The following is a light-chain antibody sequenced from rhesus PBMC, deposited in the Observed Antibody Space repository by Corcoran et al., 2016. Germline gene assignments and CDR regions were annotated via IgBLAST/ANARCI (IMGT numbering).Light chain of an antibody. CDR3: QVWDTSRYQYI. J-gene: IGLJ1*01. CDR1: NIGNNN. Sequence: SYDLTQPPSVSVSPGQTARSTWGGDNIGNNNVHWYQQKPPQAPLLVIYFADERPSGIPERFSGSKSATTATLTISGVEAGDEADYFCQVWDTSRYQYIFGGGTRLTVL. V-gene: IGLV3-44*01. CDR2: FAD.